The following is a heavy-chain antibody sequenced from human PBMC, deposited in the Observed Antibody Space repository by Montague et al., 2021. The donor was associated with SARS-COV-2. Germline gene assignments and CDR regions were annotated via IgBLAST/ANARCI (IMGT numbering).Heavy chain of an antibody. CDR3: ARLSNYYGSGSYYPHNYYYYGMDV. CDR1: GGSISSSSYY. V-gene: IGHV4-39*01. Sequence: SETLSLTCTVSGGSISSSSYYWGWIRQPPGKGLEWIGSIYYSGSTYYNESLKSRVTISVDTSKNQFSPKLSSVTAADTAVYYRARLSNYYGSGSYYPHNYYYYGMDVWGQGTTVTVSS. CDR2: IYYSGST. D-gene: IGHD3-10*01. J-gene: IGHJ6*02.